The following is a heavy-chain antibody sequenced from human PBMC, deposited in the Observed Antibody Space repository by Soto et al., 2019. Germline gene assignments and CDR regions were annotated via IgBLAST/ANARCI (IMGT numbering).Heavy chain of an antibody. Sequence: QITLKESGPSLVKPTQTLTLTCTFSGFSLTTNGVGVGWIRQSPGEALEWLALIYWDDDKRYSPSLKSRLTITNDTSKNQVVLTITNIYSVDTATYYCGYFGYCSSSCVLDYWGQGTLVTVSS. J-gene: IGHJ4*02. D-gene: IGHD2-2*01. V-gene: IGHV2-5*02. CDR2: IYWDDDK. CDR3: GYFGYCSSSCVLDY. CDR1: GFSLTTNGVG.